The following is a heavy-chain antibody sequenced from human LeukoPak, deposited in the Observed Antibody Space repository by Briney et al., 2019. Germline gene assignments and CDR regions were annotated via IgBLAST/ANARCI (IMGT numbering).Heavy chain of an antibody. CDR2: INSDGSRI. V-gene: IGHV3-74*01. D-gene: IGHD3-22*01. CDR3: AREVGDYYDSSGSFGY. Sequence: GGSLRLSCPASGFTFSSYWMHWVRQAPGKGLVWVSRINSDGSRIRYADSVKGRFTISRDNAKNTLYLQMNSLRSEDTAVYYCAREVGDYYDSSGSFGYWGQGTLVTVSS. CDR1: GFTFSSYW. J-gene: IGHJ4*02.